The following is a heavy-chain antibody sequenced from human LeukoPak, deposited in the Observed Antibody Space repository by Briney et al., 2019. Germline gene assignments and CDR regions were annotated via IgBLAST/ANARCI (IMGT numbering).Heavy chain of an antibody. V-gene: IGHV3-20*04. CDR1: GFTFDDYG. Sequence: GGSLRLSCAASGFTFDDYGMSWVRQAPGKGLEWVSGISWSGGNTGYADSVKGRFTISRDNAKNSLYLQMNSLRAEDTALYYCAKTSRGDSSGWYYFDYWGQGTLVTVSS. J-gene: IGHJ4*02. CDR2: ISWSGGNT. D-gene: IGHD6-19*01. CDR3: AKTSRGDSSGWYYFDY.